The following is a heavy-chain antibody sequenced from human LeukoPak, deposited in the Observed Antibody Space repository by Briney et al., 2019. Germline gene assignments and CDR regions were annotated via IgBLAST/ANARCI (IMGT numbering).Heavy chain of an antibody. Sequence: PGGSLRLSCAASGFTFSNSAMSWVRQAPGKGLEWVSAISGSGDNTYYADSVKGRFTISRDNSKNALYLQMNSLRAYDTAVYFGAKPWGGGFYHGRFNYWGQGTLVTVSS. J-gene: IGHJ4*02. CDR2: ISGSGDNT. V-gene: IGHV3-23*01. CDR1: GFTFSNSA. CDR3: AKPWGGGFYHGRFNY. D-gene: IGHD4-23*01.